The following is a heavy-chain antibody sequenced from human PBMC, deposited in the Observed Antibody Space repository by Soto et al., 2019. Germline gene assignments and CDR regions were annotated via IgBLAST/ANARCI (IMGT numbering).Heavy chain of an antibody. CDR3: ARVRTGVRTSIMTDYYYYGMDV. V-gene: IGHV4-30-4*01. Sequence: QVQLQESGPGLVKPSQTLSLTCTVSGGSISSGDYYWSWIRQPPGKGLEWIGYIYYSGSTYYNPSLKSRVTISVDTSKNQFSLKLSSVTAADTAVYYCARVRTGVRTSIMTDYYYYGMDVWGQGTTVTVSS. CDR2: IYYSGST. D-gene: IGHD2-21*02. CDR1: GGSISSGDYY. J-gene: IGHJ6*02.